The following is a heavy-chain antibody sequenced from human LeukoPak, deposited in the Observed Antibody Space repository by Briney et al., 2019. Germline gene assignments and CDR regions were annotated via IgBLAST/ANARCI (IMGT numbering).Heavy chain of an antibody. CDR1: GYTLTNYW. CDR2: IFPVDAPT. Sequence: GEPLQLSCKGSGYTLTNYWIGCLRRIPGKGLKWMGIIFPVDAPTRYSPSFQGQVTISADKYIPPAYLPWSSLNASHTAICYCVRAIYCSSTSCSSAYYFHYIDVWGKGTTVTVPS. CDR3: VRAIYCSSTSCSSAYYFHYIDV. J-gene: IGHJ6*03. V-gene: IGHV5-51*01. D-gene: IGHD2-2*01.